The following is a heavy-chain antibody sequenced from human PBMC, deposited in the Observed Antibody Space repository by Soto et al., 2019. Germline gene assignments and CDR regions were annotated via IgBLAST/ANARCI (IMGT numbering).Heavy chain of an antibody. CDR3: ASLHRASTYYDFWGGLIGWFDP. CDR2: IYYSGST. J-gene: IGHJ5*02. D-gene: IGHD3-3*01. CDR1: GGSISSYY. V-gene: IGHV4-59*05. Sequence: PSETLSLTCTVSGGSISSYYWSWIRQPPGKGLEWIGSIYYSGSTYYNPSLKSRVTISVDTSKNQFSLKLSSVTAADTAVYYCASLHRASTYYDFWGGLIGWFDPWGQGTLVTVSS.